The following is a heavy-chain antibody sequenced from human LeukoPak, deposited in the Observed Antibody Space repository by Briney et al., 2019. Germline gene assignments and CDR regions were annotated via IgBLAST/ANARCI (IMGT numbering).Heavy chain of an antibody. V-gene: IGHV4-4*07. CDR1: GGSISSYY. D-gene: IGHD3-3*01. J-gene: IGHJ4*02. Sequence: SETLSLTCTVSGGSISSYYWSWIRQPAGKGLEWIGRIYTSGSTNYNPSLKSRVTMSVDTSKNQFSLKLSSVTAADTAVYYCARHAVGGVATTYYFDYWGQGTLVTVSS. CDR2: IYTSGST. CDR3: ARHAVGGVATTYYFDY.